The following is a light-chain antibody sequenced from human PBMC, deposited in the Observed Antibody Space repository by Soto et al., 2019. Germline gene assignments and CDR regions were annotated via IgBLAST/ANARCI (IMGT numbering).Light chain of an antibody. CDR1: QSVSSSY. J-gene: IGKJ2*01. CDR3: QQYAGSLYT. V-gene: IGKV3-20*01. CDR2: GAS. Sequence: EIVLTPSPGNQTLSPMERATLSCRASQSVSSSYLAWYQQKAGQAPRLLIYGASSRATGIPDRFSGSGSGTDFSLTISRLEPEDFAVYYCQQYAGSLYTLAQGAKVDIK.